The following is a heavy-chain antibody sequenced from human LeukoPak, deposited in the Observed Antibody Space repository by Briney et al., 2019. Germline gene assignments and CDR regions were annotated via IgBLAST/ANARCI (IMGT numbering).Heavy chain of an antibody. V-gene: IGHV3-49*04. CDR2: IRSKPYGGTT. Sequence: GGSLRLSCTASAFTFGDYAMTWVRQAPGKGLGWVGFIRSKPYGGTTEYAASVKSRFIISRDDSKSIAYLQMDSLKTEDTALYFCTRVGGAFSGFHLWAQGTLLTVSS. CDR3: TRVGGAFSGFHL. D-gene: IGHD5-12*01. J-gene: IGHJ4*02. CDR1: AFTFGDYA.